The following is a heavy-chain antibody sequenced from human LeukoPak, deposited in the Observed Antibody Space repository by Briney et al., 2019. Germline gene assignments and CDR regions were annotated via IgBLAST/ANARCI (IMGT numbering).Heavy chain of an antibody. V-gene: IGHV4-59*01. CDR2: IYYSGST. Sequence: SETLSLTCTVSGGSISSYYWSWIRQPPGKGLEWIGYIYYSGSTSYNPSLKSRVTISVDTSKNQFSLKLSSVTAADTAVYYCARDRYYGSGSYYLDYWGQGTLVTVSS. CDR3: ARDRYYGSGSYYLDY. J-gene: IGHJ4*02. D-gene: IGHD3-10*01. CDR1: GGSISSYY.